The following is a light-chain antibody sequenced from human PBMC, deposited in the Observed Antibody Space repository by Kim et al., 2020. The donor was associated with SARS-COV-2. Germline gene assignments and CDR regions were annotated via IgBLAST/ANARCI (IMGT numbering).Light chain of an antibody. CDR3: LLSYRGARV. J-gene: IGLJ3*02. V-gene: IGLV7-46*01. CDR1: TGAVTSDHY. CDR2: DTT. Sequence: QAVVTQEPSLTVSPGGTVTLPCASNTGAVTSDHYPYWLQQKPGQAPRTLIFDTTNKHSWTPARFSGSLLGGKAVLILSGAQPEDEADYYCLLSYRGARVFGGGTKVTV.